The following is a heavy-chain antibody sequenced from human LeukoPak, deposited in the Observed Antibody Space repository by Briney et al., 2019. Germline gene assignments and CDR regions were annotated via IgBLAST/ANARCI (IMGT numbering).Heavy chain of an antibody. CDR1: GFTFSNYA. D-gene: IGHD5-12*01. V-gene: IGHV3-30*04. CDR3: AKDRGYDYAYYFDY. Sequence: GGSLRLSCTASGFTFSNYAMHWVRQAPGKGLEWVAVIAYDGGNKYYADSVKGRFTISRDNSKNTLYLQMNSLRAEDTAVYYCAKDRGYDYAYYFDYWGQGTLVTVSS. J-gene: IGHJ4*02. CDR2: IAYDGGNK.